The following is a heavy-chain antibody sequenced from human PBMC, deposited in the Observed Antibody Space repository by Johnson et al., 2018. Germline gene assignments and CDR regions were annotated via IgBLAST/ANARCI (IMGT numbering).Heavy chain of an antibody. J-gene: IGHJ6*02. CDR3: ARRRMAGDGMDG. V-gene: IGHV1-46*01. CDR1: GYIFTNFY. Sequence: QVQLVQSGAEVKKPGASVKVSCKASGYIFTNFYINWVRQAPGQGLEWMAIINPSTGNTTYAQTFRGRVTMTRDTSTCTLYMDLCSLRSEDTATYYCARRRMAGDGMDGWGQGTTVTVSS. CDR2: INPSTGNT. D-gene: IGHD2-8*01.